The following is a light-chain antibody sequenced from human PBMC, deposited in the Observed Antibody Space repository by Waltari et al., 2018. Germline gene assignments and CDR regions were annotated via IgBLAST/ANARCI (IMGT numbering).Light chain of an antibody. V-gene: IGLV2-14*01. CDR3: SSYTSSSTSDVV. CDR2: EVS. Sequence: QSALTQPASVSGSPGQSITISCTGTSRDVGGYNYVSWYQQHPGKAPKLMIYEVSNRPSGVSNRFSGSKSGNTASRTISGLQAEDEADYYCSSYTSSSTSDVVFGGGTKLTVL. CDR1: SRDVGGYNY. J-gene: IGLJ2*01.